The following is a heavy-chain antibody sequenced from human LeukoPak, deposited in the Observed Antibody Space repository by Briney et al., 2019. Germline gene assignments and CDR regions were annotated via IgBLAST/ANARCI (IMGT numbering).Heavy chain of an antibody. Sequence: QPGGFLRLSCAASGFTFSSYEMNWVRQAPGKGLELVSYISSSGSTVYYADSVTGRFTMYRDNAKNSMYMQMNSLRGEDTAVYYCASGIQWLLQPWGAFDIWGQGTMVTVSS. CDR2: ISSSGSTV. CDR1: GFTFSSYE. CDR3: ASGIQWLLQPWGAFDI. D-gene: IGHD6-19*01. J-gene: IGHJ3*02. V-gene: IGHV3-48*03.